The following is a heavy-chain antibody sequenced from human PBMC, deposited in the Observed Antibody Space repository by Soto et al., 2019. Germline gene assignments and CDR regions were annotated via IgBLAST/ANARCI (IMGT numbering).Heavy chain of an antibody. CDR2: IKQDGSEK. CDR1: GFTFSGYW. CDR3: ARIASAGRGWDV. J-gene: IGHJ6*02. Sequence: EVQLVESGGGLVQPGGSLRLSCAASGFTFSGYWMSWVRQAPGKGLEWVGNIKQDGSEKNYVDFMEGRFTISRDNAENSLYLQMNSLRAEDTAVYYCARIASAGRGWDVWGQGTTVVVSS. D-gene: IGHD6-13*01. V-gene: IGHV3-7*01.